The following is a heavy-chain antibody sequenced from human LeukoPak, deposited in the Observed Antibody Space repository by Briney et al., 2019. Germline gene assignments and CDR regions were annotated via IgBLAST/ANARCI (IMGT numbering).Heavy chain of an antibody. Sequence: GASVKVSCKASGGTCSSYAISCVRQAPGQGLEWMGGIIPIFGTANYAQKFQGRVTITADESTSTAYMELSSLRSEDTAVYYCVRVQQLVLDYWGQGTLVTVSS. D-gene: IGHD6-6*01. CDR2: IIPIFGTA. J-gene: IGHJ4*02. CDR1: GGTCSSYA. V-gene: IGHV1-69*13. CDR3: VRVQQLVLDY.